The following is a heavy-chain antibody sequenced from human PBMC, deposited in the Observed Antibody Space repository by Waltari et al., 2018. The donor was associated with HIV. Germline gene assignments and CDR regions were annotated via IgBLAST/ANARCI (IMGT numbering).Heavy chain of an antibody. CDR3: ARDGDWRFGELALAY. Sequence: QVQLQESGPGLVKPSETLSLTCTVSAGSISSYSWISLRHPAGTGLEWIGRIYTSGSTNYNPSRKSRVTMSVDTSKNQFSLKLSSVTAADTAVYYCARDGDWRFGELALAYWGQGTLVTVSS. CDR2: IYTSGST. D-gene: IGHD3-10*01. J-gene: IGHJ4*02. V-gene: IGHV4-4*07. CDR1: AGSISSYS.